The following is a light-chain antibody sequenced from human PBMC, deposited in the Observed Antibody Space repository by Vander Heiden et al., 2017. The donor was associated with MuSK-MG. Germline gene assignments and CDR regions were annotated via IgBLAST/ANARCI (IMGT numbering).Light chain of an antibody. CDR1: QGIRSY. CDR3: QQLYSYHLYT. V-gene: IGKV1-9*01. Sequence: DIQLTQSPSFLSASVGDRVTITCRASQGIRSYLAWYQQKPGKVPKLLIYGASTLESGVPSRFSGSGSGTEFTLTISSLQPEDFAPYYCQQLYSYHLYTFGQGTKLEIK. J-gene: IGKJ2*01. CDR2: GAS.